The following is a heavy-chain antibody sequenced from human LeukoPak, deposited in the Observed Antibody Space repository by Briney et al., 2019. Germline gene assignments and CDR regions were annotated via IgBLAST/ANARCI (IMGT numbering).Heavy chain of an antibody. J-gene: IGHJ4*02. D-gene: IGHD2-15*01. CDR3: ARGSVVAANFDS. Sequence: GGSLSLSCAASGFTFSDYYMSWIRQAPGKGLEWVSSITIGGNSTYNADSVKVRFTISRNNAKNSLYLQMNSLRAEAASVYYCARGSVVAANFDSWGQGTLVTVSS. CDR2: ITIGGNST. CDR1: GFTFSDYY. V-gene: IGHV3-11*01.